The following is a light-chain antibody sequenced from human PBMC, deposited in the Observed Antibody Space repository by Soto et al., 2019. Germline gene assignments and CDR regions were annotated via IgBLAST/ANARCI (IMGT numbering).Light chain of an antibody. CDR1: QSITNH. Sequence: DIQMTQSPSSLSASVGDRVTITCRASQSITNHLAWYQQKPGKVPKVLIYAASTLQSGVPSRFSGSGSGTDFTLTISSLQPEDVATYYCQQYNSGPRTFGQGTKVEIK. J-gene: IGKJ1*01. CDR3: QQYNSGPRT. V-gene: IGKV1-27*01. CDR2: AAS.